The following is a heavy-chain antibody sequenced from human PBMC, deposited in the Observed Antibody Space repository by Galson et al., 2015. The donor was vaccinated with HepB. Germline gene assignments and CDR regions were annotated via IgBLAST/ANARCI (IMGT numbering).Heavy chain of an antibody. CDR3: AKGYDSSGFDAFDI. V-gene: IGHV3-9*01. CDR2: ISWNSGSI. CDR1: GFTFDDYA. J-gene: IGHJ3*02. Sequence: SLRLSCAASGFTFDDYAMHWVRQAPGKGLEWVSGISWNSGSIGYADSVKGRFTISRDNAKNSLYLQMNSLRAEDTALYYCAKGYDSSGFDAFDIWGQGTMVTVSS. D-gene: IGHD3-22*01.